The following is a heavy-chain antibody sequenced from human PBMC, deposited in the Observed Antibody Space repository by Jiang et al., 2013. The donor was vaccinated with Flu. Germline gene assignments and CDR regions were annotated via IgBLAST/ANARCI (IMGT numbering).Heavy chain of an antibody. CDR3: ARRYSGYSYYYMDV. Sequence: VLLKPSETLSLTCTVSGGSISSNYYWGWVRRPPGKGLEWIGDIHYSGTSSYNPSLKSRVTISVDTSKNQFSLKLTSATAADAAVYYCARRYSGYSYYYMDVWGRGTKVAVSS. D-gene: IGHD5-12*01. CDR2: IHYSGTS. CDR1: GGSISSNYY. V-gene: IGHV4-39*01. J-gene: IGHJ6*03.